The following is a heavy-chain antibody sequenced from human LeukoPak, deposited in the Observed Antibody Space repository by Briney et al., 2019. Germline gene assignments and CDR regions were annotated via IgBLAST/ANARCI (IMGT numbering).Heavy chain of an antibody. CDR2: ISSSSSTI. CDR1: YX. D-gene: IGHD3-10*01. Sequence: YXXNXXRQAPGKGLEWVSYISSSSSTIYYADSVKGRFTISRDNAKNSLYLQMNSLRAEDTAVYYCARVRGFGDDYMDVWGKGTTVTVSS. V-gene: IGHV3-48*04. CDR3: ARVRGFGDDYMDV. J-gene: IGHJ6*03.